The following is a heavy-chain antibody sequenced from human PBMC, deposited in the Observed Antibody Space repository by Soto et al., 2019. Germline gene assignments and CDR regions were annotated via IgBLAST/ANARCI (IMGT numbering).Heavy chain of an antibody. CDR3: ARTPKSNDFWSGYDTYYYYGMDV. CDR1: GFNFNIHA. CDR2: LSPNGKNQ. J-gene: IGHJ6*02. D-gene: IGHD3-3*01. Sequence: LRLSCAARGFNFNIHALHWLRQAPGKGLEWVAVLSPNGKNQYYADSVKGRLTISADKSISTAYLQWSSLKASDTAMYYCARTPKSNDFWSGYDTYYYYGMDVWGQGTTVTVSS. V-gene: IGHV3-30*04.